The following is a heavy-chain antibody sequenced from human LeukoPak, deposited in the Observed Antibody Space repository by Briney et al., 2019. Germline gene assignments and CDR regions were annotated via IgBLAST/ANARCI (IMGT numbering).Heavy chain of an antibody. D-gene: IGHD1-7*01. CDR1: GFTLSSFT. J-gene: IGHJ4*02. CDR3: AKDQGYNWNYCFDY. CDR2: ISYDESQK. V-gene: IGHV3-30-3*01. Sequence: GGSLRLSCAASGFTLSSFTMHWVRHNPGKGLEWVAVISYDESQKWYADSVKGRFTISRDNSKNTLYLQMNSLRAEDTAVYYCAKDQGYNWNYCFDYWGQGTLVTVSS.